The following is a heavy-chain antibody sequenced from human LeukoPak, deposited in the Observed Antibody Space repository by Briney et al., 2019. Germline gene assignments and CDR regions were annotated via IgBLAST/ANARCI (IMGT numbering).Heavy chain of an antibody. CDR1: GGSFSGYY. D-gene: IGHD1-26*01. CDR2: INHSGST. V-gene: IGHV4-34*01. J-gene: IGHJ4*02. Sequence: SETLSLTCAVYGGSFSGYYWSWIRQPPGKGLERIGEINHSGSTNYNPSLKSRVTIAVDTSKNQFSLKLSPVTAADTAVYYCARWEGGSYYDFDYWGPGTLVTVSS. CDR3: ARWEGGSYYDFDY.